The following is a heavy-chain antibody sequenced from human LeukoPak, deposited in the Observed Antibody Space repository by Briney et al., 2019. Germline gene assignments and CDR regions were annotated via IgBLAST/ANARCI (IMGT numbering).Heavy chain of an antibody. CDR3: SGHMTSAEY. Sequence: GGALRLSCAASGFTFSDAWMSWVRQAPGKGLEGVARIKSKVHGGTTDYAAPVNGRFTISRDDSENKLYLQMSSLKTEDTVVYYCSGHMTSAEYWGEGTLVTVSS. V-gene: IGHV3-15*05. CDR2: IKSKVHGGTT. J-gene: IGHJ4*02. CDR1: GFTFSDAW. D-gene: IGHD4-11*01.